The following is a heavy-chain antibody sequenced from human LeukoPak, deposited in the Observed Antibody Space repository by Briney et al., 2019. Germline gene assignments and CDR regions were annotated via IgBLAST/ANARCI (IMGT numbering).Heavy chain of an antibody. CDR2: IYYSGST. CDR1: GGSISSHY. CDR3: ARVIRFLEWLLYPPYYYYYMDV. D-gene: IGHD3-3*01. V-gene: IGHV4-59*11. Sequence: SETLSLTCTVSGGSISSHYWSWIRQPPGKGLERIGYIYYSGSTNYNPSLKSRVTISVDTSKNQFSLKLSSVTAADTAVYYCARVIRFLEWLLYPPYYYYYMDVWGKGTTVTVSS. J-gene: IGHJ6*03.